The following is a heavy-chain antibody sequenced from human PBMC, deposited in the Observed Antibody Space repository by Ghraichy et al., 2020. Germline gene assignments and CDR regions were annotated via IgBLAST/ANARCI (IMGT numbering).Heavy chain of an antibody. J-gene: IGHJ4*02. D-gene: IGHD1-26*01. CDR2: ISYDGSDK. CDR1: GFTFSSYG. V-gene: IGHV3-30*18. CDR3: AKCWDSGSYASYFDY. Sequence: GESLNISCAASGFTFSSYGMHWVRQAPGKGLEWVAIISYDGSDKYYADSVKGRFTISRDNSKNTLYLQMNSLRTEDTAVYYCAKCWDSGSYASYFDYWGQGILVTVYS.